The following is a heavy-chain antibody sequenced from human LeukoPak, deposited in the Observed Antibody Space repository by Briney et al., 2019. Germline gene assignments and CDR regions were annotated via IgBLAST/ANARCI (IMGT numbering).Heavy chain of an antibody. J-gene: IGHJ4*02. CDR3: ARDQWLGLGYYFDY. Sequence: GGSLRLSCAASGFTFSSYAMSWVRQAPGKGLEWLALISYDGSKEFYADSVKGRFTISRDNAKNTLYLQMNSLRAEDTAVYYCARDQWLGLGYYFDYWGQGTLVTVSS. V-gene: IGHV3-30*03. D-gene: IGHD6-19*01. CDR2: ISYDGSKE. CDR1: GFTFSSYA.